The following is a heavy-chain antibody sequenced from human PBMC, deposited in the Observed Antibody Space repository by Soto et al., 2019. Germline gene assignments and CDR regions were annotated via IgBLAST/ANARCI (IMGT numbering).Heavy chain of an antibody. CDR2: INPSGGST. J-gene: IGHJ6*03. V-gene: IGHV1-46*03. D-gene: IGHD2-2*01. CDR1: GYTFTSYY. Sequence: ASVKVSCKASGYTFTSYYMHWVRQAPGQGLEWMGIINPSGGSTSYAQKFQGRVTMTRDTSTSTVYMELSSLRSEDTAVYYCARDGIVVVPAAITAYYYYMDVWGKGTTVTVS. CDR3: ARDGIVVVPAAITAYYYYMDV.